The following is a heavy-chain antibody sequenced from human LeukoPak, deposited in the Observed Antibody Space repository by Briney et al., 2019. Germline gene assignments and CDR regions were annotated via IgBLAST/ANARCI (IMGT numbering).Heavy chain of an antibody. Sequence: ASVKVSCKASGYTFTSYGISWVRQAPGQGLEWMGWISAYNGNTNYAQKLQGRVTMTTDTSTSTAYMELRSLRSDDTAVYYCARVEEIVVVPARGGYNWFDPWGQEPWSPSPQ. CDR1: GYTFTSYG. V-gene: IGHV1-18*01. CDR2: ISAYNGNT. D-gene: IGHD2-2*01. CDR3: ARVEEIVVVPARGGYNWFDP. J-gene: IGHJ5*02.